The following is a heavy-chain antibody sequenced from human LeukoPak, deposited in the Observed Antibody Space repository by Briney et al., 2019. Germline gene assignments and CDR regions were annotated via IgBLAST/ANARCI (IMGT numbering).Heavy chain of an antibody. D-gene: IGHD3-16*02. CDR1: GYTFTSYD. V-gene: IGHV1-8*03. Sequence: GASVKVSCKASGYTFTSYDINWVRQATGQGLEWMGWMNPNSGNTGYAQKFQGRVTITRNTSISTAYMELSSLRSEDTAVYYCARGDVWGSYRGYYYFDYWGQGTLVTVSS. J-gene: IGHJ4*02. CDR3: ARGDVWGSYRGYYYFDY. CDR2: MNPNSGNT.